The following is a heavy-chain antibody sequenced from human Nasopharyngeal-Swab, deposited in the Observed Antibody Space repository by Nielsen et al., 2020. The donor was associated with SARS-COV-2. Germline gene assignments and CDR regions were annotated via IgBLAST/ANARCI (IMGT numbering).Heavy chain of an antibody. CDR2: FDPEDGET. J-gene: IGHJ4*02. Sequence: ASVKVSCKVSGYTLTELSMHWVRQAPGKGLEWVGGFDPEDGETIYAQKFQGRGTMTEDTSTDTAYMELSSLTSEDTAVYYCTTVAGSYGRFDYWGQGTLVTVSS. CDR3: TTVAGSYGRFDY. CDR1: GYTLTELS. V-gene: IGHV1-24*01. D-gene: IGHD1-26*01.